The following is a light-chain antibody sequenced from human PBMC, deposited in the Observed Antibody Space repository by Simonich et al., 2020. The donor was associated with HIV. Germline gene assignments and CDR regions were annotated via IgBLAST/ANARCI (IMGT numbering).Light chain of an antibody. Sequence: DIVMTQSPDSLAVSLGERATINCKSSQCVLYSSNNKNYLAGYQQKPGQPPKMLIYWASTREAGVPDRFSGSGSGTDFTLTISILQAEDVAVYYCQQYYSTPYTFGQGTKLEIK. V-gene: IGKV4-1*01. CDR3: QQYYSTPYT. CDR1: QCVLYSSNNKNY. J-gene: IGKJ2*01. CDR2: WAS.